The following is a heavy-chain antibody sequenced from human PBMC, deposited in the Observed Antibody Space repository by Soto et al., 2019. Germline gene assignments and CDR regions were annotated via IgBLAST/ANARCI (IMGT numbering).Heavy chain of an antibody. Sequence: GGSLRLSCAASGFTFDDYAMHWVRQAPGKGLEWVSLISGDGGSTYDADSLKGPFTISRDNSKNSLYLQMNSQRTEDTAVYYGAKDRGTSAAAAEYFQHWGQGTLVTVSS. CDR3: AKDRGTSAAAAEYFQH. CDR2: ISGDGGST. D-gene: IGHD2-2*01. J-gene: IGHJ1*01. V-gene: IGHV3-43*02. CDR1: GFTFDDYA.